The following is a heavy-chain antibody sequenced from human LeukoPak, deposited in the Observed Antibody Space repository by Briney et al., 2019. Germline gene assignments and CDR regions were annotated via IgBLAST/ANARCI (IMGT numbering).Heavy chain of an antibody. CDR2: ISSSGNT. CDR1: DVSLNSYY. J-gene: IGHJ4*02. D-gene: IGHD3-3*01. CDR3: ARTYYDFWSGYYHYFDY. Sequence: SETLSLTCTVSDVSLNSYYWSWIRQPPGKGLEWIGYISSSGNTNYNPSLKSRVTISVDTSKNCFSLKLSSVTAADTAVYYCARTYYDFWSGYYHYFDYWGQGTLVTVSS. V-gene: IGHV4-59*01.